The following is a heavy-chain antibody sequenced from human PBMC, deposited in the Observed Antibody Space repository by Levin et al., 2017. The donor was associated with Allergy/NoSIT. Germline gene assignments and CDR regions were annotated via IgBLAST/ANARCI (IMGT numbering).Heavy chain of an antibody. V-gene: IGHV3-23*01. CDR3: AKDAIRGSDQHYYFDY. CDR1: GFTFNNYA. Sequence: GGSLRLSCAASGFTFNNYAMSWVRQAPGKGLEWVSAIINSGVGTYYADSVKGRFTISRDNSKNTLYLQMNSLRAEDTAVYFCAKDAIRGSDQHYYFDYRGQGTLVTASS. D-gene: IGHD6-19*01. CDR2: IINSGVGT. J-gene: IGHJ4*02.